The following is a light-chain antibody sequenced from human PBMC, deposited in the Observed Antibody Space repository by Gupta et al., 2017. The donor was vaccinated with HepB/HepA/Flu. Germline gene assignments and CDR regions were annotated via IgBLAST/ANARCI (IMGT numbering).Light chain of an antibody. Sequence: QSVLTQPPSVSGAPGQRVPISCTGSSSNIGAGYDVHWYQQLPGTAPKLLIYGNRNRHSGVPDRFSGSKSGTSAALAITGLQAEDEADYYCQAYDSSLSGYVFGTGTKVTVL. CDR3: QAYDSSLSGYV. CDR2: GNR. J-gene: IGLJ1*01. CDR1: SSNIGAGYD. V-gene: IGLV1-40*01.